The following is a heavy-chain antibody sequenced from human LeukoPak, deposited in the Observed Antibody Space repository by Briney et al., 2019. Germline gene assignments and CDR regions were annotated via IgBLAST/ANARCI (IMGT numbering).Heavy chain of an antibody. D-gene: IGHD2-8*02. J-gene: IGHJ4*02. CDR2: MNTDGSRI. V-gene: IGHV3-74*01. CDR1: GFTFSRYW. Sequence: GGSLRLSCAASGFTFSRYWMHWVRQAPGKGLVWVSRMNTDGSRIDYADSVKGRFTISRDNAKNTLYLQMNSLGAEDTAVYSCASDFTGRDDYWGQGTLVTASS. CDR3: ASDFTGRDDY.